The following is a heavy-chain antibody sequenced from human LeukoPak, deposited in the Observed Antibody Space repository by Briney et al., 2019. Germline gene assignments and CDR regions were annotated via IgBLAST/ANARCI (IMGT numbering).Heavy chain of an antibody. CDR3: ARIGYSSSSFDY. V-gene: IGHV3-7*01. CDR1: GFTFSSYA. CDR2: IKQDGSGI. Sequence: GGSLRLSCAASGFTFSSYAMSWVRQAPGNGLEWVANIKQDGSGIDYSDPMKGRFTISRDNTRNSVYLQVDSLRAEDTAVYYCARIGYSSSSFDYWGQGTLVTVSS. J-gene: IGHJ4*02. D-gene: IGHD6-13*01.